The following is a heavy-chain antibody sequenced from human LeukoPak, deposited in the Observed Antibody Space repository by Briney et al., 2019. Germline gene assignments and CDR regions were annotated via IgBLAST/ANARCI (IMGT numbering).Heavy chain of an antibody. D-gene: IGHD3-9*01. CDR2: ITNSGSTI. CDR1: GFTFSDYN. V-gene: IGHV3-11*01. Sequence: PGGSLRLSCAASGFTFSDYNMNWVRQAPGKGLEWVSYITNSGSTIHYADSVKGRFTISRDNAKNSLYLQMNSLRAEDTAEYYCARSIGLTGGGVDVWGQGTTVTVSS. CDR3: ARSIGLTGGGVDV. J-gene: IGHJ6*02.